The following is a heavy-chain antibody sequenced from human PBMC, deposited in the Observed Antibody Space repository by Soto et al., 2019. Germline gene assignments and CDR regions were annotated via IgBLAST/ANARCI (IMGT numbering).Heavy chain of an antibody. CDR3: ARPYYYDSSGYPTEYFQH. Sequence: PGESLKISCKGSGYSFTSYWISWVRQMPGKGLEWMGRIDPSDSYTNYSPSFQGHVTISADKSISTAYLQWSSLKASDTAMYYCARPYYYDSSGYPTEYFQHWGQGTLVTVSS. D-gene: IGHD3-22*01. V-gene: IGHV5-10-1*01. J-gene: IGHJ1*01. CDR2: IDPSDSYT. CDR1: GYSFTSYW.